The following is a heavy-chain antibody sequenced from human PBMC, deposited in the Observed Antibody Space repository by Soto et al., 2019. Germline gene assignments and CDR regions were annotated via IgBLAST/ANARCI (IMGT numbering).Heavy chain of an antibody. CDR1: GFTFDDYT. V-gene: IGHV3-43*01. D-gene: IGHD2-2*01. CDR2: ISWDGGST. J-gene: IGHJ6*02. CDR3: AKDTCSSTSCYYYYGMDV. Sequence: GGSLRLSCAASGFTFDDYTMHWVRQAPGKGLEWVSLISWDGGSTYYADSVKGRFTISRDNSKNSLYLQMNSLRTEDTALYYCAKDTCSSTSCYYYYGMDVWGQGTTVTVSS.